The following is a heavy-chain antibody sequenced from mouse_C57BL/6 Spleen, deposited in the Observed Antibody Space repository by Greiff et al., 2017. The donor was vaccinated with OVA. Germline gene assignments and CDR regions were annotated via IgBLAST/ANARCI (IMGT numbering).Heavy chain of an antibody. CDR3: ARRHDGSFAY. J-gene: IGHJ3*01. CDR2: IDPSDSYT. CDR1: GYTFTSYW. Sequence: QVQLQQSGAELVMPGASVKLSCKASGYTFTSYWMHWVKQRPGQGLEWIGEIDPSDSYTNYNQKFKGKSTLTVDKSSSTAYMQLSSLTSEDSAVYYCARRHDGSFAYWGQGTLVTVSA. V-gene: IGHV1-69*01.